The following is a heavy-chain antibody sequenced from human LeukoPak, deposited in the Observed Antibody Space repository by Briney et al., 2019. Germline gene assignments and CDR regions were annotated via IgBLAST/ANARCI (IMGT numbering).Heavy chain of an antibody. D-gene: IGHD3-22*01. J-gene: IGHJ3*02. Sequence: GGSLRLSCAASGFTFSNYVINWVRQAPGKGLEWVSAISGGGDSTYYADSVEGRFTISRDNSKNTLYLQMDNLRAEDTAVYYCAKSPRSITMIVLYAFDIWGQGTMVTVSS. V-gene: IGHV3-23*01. CDR3: AKSPRSITMIVLYAFDI. CDR1: GFTFSNYV. CDR2: ISGGGDST.